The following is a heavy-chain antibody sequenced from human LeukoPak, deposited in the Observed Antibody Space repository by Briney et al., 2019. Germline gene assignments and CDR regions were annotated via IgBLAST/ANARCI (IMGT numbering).Heavy chain of an antibody. CDR2: ISSSSSYI. CDR1: GFTFSSYS. Sequence: GGSLRLSCAASGFTFSSYSMNWVRQAPGKGLEWVSSISSSSSYIYYADSVKGRFTISRDNAKNSLYLQMNSLRAEDTAVYYCAKGEFSHRLFNYWGQGTLVTVSS. V-gene: IGHV3-21*04. J-gene: IGHJ4*02. CDR3: AKGEFSHRLFNY. D-gene: IGHD3-16*02.